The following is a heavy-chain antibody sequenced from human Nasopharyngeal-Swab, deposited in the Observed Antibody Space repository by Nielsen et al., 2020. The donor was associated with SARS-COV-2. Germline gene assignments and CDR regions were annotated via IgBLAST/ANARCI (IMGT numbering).Heavy chain of an antibody. CDR3: ARETGTTWWNYYYGMDV. Sequence: ASVKVSCKASGYTFTGYYMHWVRQSPGQGLEWIGRINPNSGGTNYAQKFQGRVTMTRDTSISTAYMELSRLRSDDTAVYYCARETGTTWWNYYYGMDVWGQGTTVTVSS. CDR2: INPNSGGT. D-gene: IGHD1-1*01. V-gene: IGHV1-2*06. CDR1: GYTFTGYY. J-gene: IGHJ6*02.